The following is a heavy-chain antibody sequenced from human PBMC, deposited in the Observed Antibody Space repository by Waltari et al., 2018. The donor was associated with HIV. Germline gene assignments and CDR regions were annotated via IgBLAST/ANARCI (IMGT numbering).Heavy chain of an antibody. D-gene: IGHD2-8*01. CDR3: ARGNCAIGSCFAVAFPFDI. V-gene: IGHV4-59*11. CDR2: VYYSGTT. Sequence: QVQLQESGPGLVKPPETLSLTCNGSRGSLKGHYWNWTRQKPGKGLEWIGFVYYSGTTVYSPSLQSRVTISVAPSRNQFSLRLRSATAADTATYYCARGNCAIGSCFAVAFPFDIWGPGTTVTVSS. J-gene: IGHJ3*02. CDR1: RGSLKGHY.